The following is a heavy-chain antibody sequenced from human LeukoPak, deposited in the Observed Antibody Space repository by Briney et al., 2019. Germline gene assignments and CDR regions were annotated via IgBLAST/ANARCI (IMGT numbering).Heavy chain of an antibody. CDR2: ISGSGGST. V-gene: IGHV3-23*01. D-gene: IGHD3-10*01. CDR3: AKDYYPSAGYIIPPNS. J-gene: IGHJ4*02. Sequence: PGGSLRLSCAASGFTFSSYAMSWVRQAPGKGLEWVAAISGSGGSTYYADSVKGRFTISRDNSKNTLYLQMNSLRAEDTAVYYCAKDYYPSAGYIIPPNSWGQGILVTVSS. CDR1: GFTFSSYA.